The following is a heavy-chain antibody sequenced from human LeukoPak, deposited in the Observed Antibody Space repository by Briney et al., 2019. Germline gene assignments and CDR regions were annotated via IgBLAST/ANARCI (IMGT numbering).Heavy chain of an antibody. CDR1: GGSISSYY. Sequence: PSETLSLTCTVSGGSISSYYWSWIRQPAGKGLEWIGRIYTSGSTNYNPSLKSRVTMSVDTSKNQFSLKLSSVTAADTAVYYCARLKWFGEFHPFDYWGQGTLVTVSS. CDR3: ARLKWFGEFHPFDY. D-gene: IGHD3-10*01. V-gene: IGHV4-4*07. J-gene: IGHJ4*02. CDR2: IYTSGST.